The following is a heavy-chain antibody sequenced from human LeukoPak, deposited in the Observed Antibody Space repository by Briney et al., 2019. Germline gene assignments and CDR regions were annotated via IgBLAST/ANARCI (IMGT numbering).Heavy chain of an antibody. D-gene: IGHD3-10*01. CDR3: AIEAPWFSYFDL. J-gene: IGHJ2*01. CDR2: ISYDGSNK. Sequence: PGRSLRLSCAASGCTIRSYAMRWVRQAPGKGLEWVAVISYDGSNKYYADSVKGRFTISRDNSKNTLYLQMNSLRAEDTAVYYCAIEAPWFSYFDLWGRGTLVTVSS. CDR1: GCTIRSYA. V-gene: IGHV3-30-3*01.